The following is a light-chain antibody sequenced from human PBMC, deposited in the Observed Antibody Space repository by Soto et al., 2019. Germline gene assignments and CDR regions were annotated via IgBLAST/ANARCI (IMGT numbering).Light chain of an antibody. J-gene: IGKJ1*01. CDR3: QQYGGSAGWT. CDR1: QSVDPSY. V-gene: IGKV3-20*01. CDR2: GTS. Sequence: EIVLTQSPGTLSLSPGERATLSCKASQSVDPSYLCWFQQRPGQAPRLLIYGTSNRATGIPDRFSGSGSGTDFTLTISRVAPEDIAVYFCQQYGGSAGWTFGQGTKVDIK.